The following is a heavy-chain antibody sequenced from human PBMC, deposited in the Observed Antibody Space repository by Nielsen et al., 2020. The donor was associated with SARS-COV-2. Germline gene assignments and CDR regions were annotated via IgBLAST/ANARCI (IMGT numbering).Heavy chain of an antibody. D-gene: IGHD1-1*01. V-gene: IGHV1-2*04. CDR3: AREVWNEGNWFDP. CDR2: INPNSGGT. J-gene: IGHJ5*02. Sequence: WVGQAPGQGLEWMGWINPNSGGTNYAQKFQGWVTMTRDTSISTAYMELSRLRSDDTAVYYCAREVWNEGNWFDPWGQGTLVTVSS.